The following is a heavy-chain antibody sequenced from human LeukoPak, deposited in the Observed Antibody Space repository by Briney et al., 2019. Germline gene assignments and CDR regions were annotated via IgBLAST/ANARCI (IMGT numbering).Heavy chain of an antibody. CDR1: GGSISSYY. V-gene: IGHV4-59*01. CDR2: IYYSGST. D-gene: IGHD6-13*01. Sequence: PSETLSLTCTVSGGSISSYYWSWIRQPPGKGLEWIGYIYYSGSTNYNPSLKSRVTISVDTSKNQFSLKLSSVTAADTAVYYCARGAAAGTRYYYYYMDVWGKGTTVTVSS. CDR3: ARGAAAGTRYYYYYMDV. J-gene: IGHJ6*03.